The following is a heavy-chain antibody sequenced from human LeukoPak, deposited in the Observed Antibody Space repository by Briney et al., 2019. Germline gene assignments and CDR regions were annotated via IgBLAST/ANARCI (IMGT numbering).Heavy chain of an antibody. V-gene: IGHV5-51*01. CDR1: GYSFTSYW. CDR2: IYPGDSDT. J-gene: IGHJ3*02. CDR3: ARQRLGYCSSTSCYLSDAFDI. Sequence: GESLKISCKGSGYSFTSYWIGWVRQMPGKGLEWMGIIYPGDSDTRYSPSFQGQVTISADKSISTAYLQWSSLKASDTAMYYCARQRLGYCSSTSCYLSDAFDIWGQGTMVAVSS. D-gene: IGHD2-2*01.